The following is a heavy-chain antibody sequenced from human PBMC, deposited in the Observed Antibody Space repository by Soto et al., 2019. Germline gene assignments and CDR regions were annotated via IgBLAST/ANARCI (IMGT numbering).Heavy chain of an antibody. D-gene: IGHD3-22*01. Sequence: ASVKVSCKASGYTFTSYGISWVRQAPGQGLEWMGWISAYNGNTNYAQKLQGRVTMTTDTSTSTAYMELRSLRSDDTAVYYCARVIASMDYYDSSGYSFWFDPWGQGTLVTVSS. CDR3: ARVIASMDYYDSSGYSFWFDP. CDR2: ISAYNGNT. V-gene: IGHV1-18*01. J-gene: IGHJ5*02. CDR1: GYTFTSYG.